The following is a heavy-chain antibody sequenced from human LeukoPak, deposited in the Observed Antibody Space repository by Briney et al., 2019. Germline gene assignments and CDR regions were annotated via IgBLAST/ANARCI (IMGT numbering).Heavy chain of an antibody. V-gene: IGHV5-51*01. CDR3: ATSPTPFGHSGIWNSPGDY. CDR1: GHSLSNHW. Sequence: GESLKISCKASGHSLSNHWIGWVRQMPGKGLEWMGIIYPGDSDTRYSPSFQGQVTISADRSINTAYLQWSSLEASDTAMYYCATSPTPFGHSGIWNSPGDYWGQGTMVTVSS. J-gene: IGHJ4*02. CDR2: IYPGDSDT. D-gene: IGHD1-7*01.